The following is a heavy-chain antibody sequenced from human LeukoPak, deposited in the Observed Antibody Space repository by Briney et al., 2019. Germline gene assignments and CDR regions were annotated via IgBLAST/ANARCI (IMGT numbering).Heavy chain of an antibody. CDR2: ISAYTGDT. D-gene: IGHD3-16*01. V-gene: IGHV1-18*01. Sequence: GASVKVSCKTSGYTFINHGIGWVRQAPGQGLEWMGWISAYTGDTHYVQKFNDRVTMTIDTSTSTAYMELTSLRSDDTAFYYCARGLGLRLRPSRFGPWGQGTLVTVSS. CDR3: ARGLGLRLRPSRFGP. J-gene: IGHJ5*02. CDR1: GYTFINHG.